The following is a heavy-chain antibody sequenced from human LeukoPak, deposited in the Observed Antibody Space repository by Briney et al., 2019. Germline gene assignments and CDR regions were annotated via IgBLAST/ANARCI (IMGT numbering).Heavy chain of an antibody. CDR1: GFTFSSYA. J-gene: IGHJ4*02. D-gene: IGHD3-3*01. CDR2: ISGSSSGT. CDR3: ARVLEDFWSGYYLDY. Sequence: GGSLRLSCAASGFTFSSYAMSWVRQAPGKGLEGISAISGSSSGTYYADSVKGRFTISRDNSKNTLYLQMNSLRAEDTAVYYCARVLEDFWSGYYLDYWGQGTLVTVSS. V-gene: IGHV3-23*01.